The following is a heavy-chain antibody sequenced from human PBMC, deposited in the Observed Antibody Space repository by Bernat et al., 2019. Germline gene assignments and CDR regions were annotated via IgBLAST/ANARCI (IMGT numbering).Heavy chain of an antibody. V-gene: IGHV3-48*03. D-gene: IGHD3-9*01. J-gene: IGHJ4*02. CDR2: ISSIGSTI. Sequence: EVQLVESGGGLVQPGGSLRLSCAASGFTFSSYEMTWVRQAPGKGLEWVSYISSIGSTIYYADSVKGRFTISRDNAKNSLYLQMNSLRAEDTAVYYCARDSYDILTGSAKPFDYWGQGTLVTVSS. CDR3: ARDSYDILTGSAKPFDY. CDR1: GFTFSSYE.